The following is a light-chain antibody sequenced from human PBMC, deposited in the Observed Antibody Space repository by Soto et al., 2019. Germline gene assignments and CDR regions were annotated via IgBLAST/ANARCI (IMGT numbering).Light chain of an antibody. CDR3: QQYNSYSPFN. CDR2: DAS. V-gene: IGKV1-5*01. J-gene: IGKJ3*01. CDR1: QSIINW. Sequence: DIQMTQSPSTLSASVGDRVTITCRARQSIINWLAWYQQKPGKAPKLRVYDASSLESGVPSMCSGSGSWTEFTITIISLQPDDFAAYYCQQYNSYSPFNFGPGTKVAIK.